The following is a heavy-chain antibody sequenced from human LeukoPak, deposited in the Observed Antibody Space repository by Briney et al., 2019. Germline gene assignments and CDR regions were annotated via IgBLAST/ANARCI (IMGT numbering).Heavy chain of an antibody. CDR3: ARRYCSSTSCYGFLDY. CDR1: GFTFSSYS. CDR2: ISSSSSYI. Sequence: GGSLRLSCAASGFTFSSYSMNWVRQAPGKGLEWVSSISSSSSYIYYADSVKGRFTISRDNAKNSLYLQMNSLGAEDTAVYYCARRYCSSTSCYGFLDYWGQGTLVTVSS. J-gene: IGHJ4*02. D-gene: IGHD2-2*01. V-gene: IGHV3-21*01.